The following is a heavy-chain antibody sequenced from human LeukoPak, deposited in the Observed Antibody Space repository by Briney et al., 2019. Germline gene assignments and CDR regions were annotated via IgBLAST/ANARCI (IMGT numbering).Heavy chain of an antibody. Sequence: GGSLRLSCAASGFTVSSNYMSWVRQAPGKGLEWVSVIYSGGSTYYADSVKDRFTISRDNSKNTLYLQMNSLRAEDTAVYYCARVVYGDYGETLNWFDPWGQGTLVTVSS. CDR2: IYSGGST. CDR1: GFTVSSNY. V-gene: IGHV3-66*01. D-gene: IGHD4-17*01. J-gene: IGHJ5*02. CDR3: ARVVYGDYGETLNWFDP.